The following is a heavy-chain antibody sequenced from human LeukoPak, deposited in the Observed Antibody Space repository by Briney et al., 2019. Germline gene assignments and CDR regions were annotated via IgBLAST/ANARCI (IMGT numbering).Heavy chain of an antibody. V-gene: IGHV4-4*07. J-gene: IGHJ4*02. Sequence: SETLSLTCTVSGASISGYYWSWVRQPAGEGLEWIGRIYTSGSTNYKPSLKSRVTMSVDTSKNQFSLKLTSVTAADTAVYYCARDGVENSSWYPLDSWGPGTLVTVSS. CDR1: GASISGYY. D-gene: IGHD6-13*01. CDR2: IYTSGST. CDR3: ARDGVENSSWYPLDS.